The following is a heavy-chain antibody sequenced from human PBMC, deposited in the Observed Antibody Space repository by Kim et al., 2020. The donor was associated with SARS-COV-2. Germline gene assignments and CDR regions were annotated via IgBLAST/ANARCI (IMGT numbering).Heavy chain of an antibody. D-gene: IGHD3-16*01. V-gene: IGHV3-23*01. Sequence: YADSGKGRFTISRDNSKSTLYLQMNSLRAEDTAVYYCAKDPSMITPGLDYWGQGTLVTVSS. J-gene: IGHJ4*02. CDR3: AKDPSMITPGLDY.